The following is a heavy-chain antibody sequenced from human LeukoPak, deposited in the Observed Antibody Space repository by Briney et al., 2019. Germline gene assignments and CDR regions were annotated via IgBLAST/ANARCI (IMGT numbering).Heavy chain of an antibody. Sequence: SGGSLRLSCAASGFTFRNYAMSWVRQAPGKGLEWVPAISGSGGRTYYADSVKGRFTISRDNSKDTLYLQMNSLRAEDTAVYSCAKEPTSSGWFDPWGQGTLVTVSS. D-gene: IGHD3-10*01. CDR2: ISGSGGRT. CDR1: GFTFRNYA. V-gene: IGHV3-23*01. CDR3: AKEPTSSGWFDP. J-gene: IGHJ5*02.